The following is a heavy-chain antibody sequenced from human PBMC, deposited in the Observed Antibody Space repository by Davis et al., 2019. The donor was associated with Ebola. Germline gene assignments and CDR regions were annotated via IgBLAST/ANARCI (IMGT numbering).Heavy chain of an antibody. V-gene: IGHV3-21*01. CDR3: ASQSTVSGPPGY. Sequence: PGGSLRLSCAASGFTFSGYNMNWVRQAPGKGLEWVSSISSSSSYIYYADSVKGRFTISRDNAKNSLYLYMNSLGAEDTAVYYCASQSTVSGPPGYWGHGTLVTVSS. J-gene: IGHJ4*01. D-gene: IGHD4-11*01. CDR1: GFTFSGYN. CDR2: ISSSSSYI.